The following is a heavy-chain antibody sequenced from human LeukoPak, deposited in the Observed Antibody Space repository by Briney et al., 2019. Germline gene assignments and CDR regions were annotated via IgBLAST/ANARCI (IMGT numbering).Heavy chain of an antibody. V-gene: IGHV4-59*08. Sequence: SETLSLTCTVSGGSTSSYYWSWIRQPPGKGLEWIGYIYYSGSTNYNPSLKSRVTIPVDTSKNQFSLKLSSVTAADTAVYYCARQTPLVGGGYYFDYWGQGTLVTVSS. CDR3: ARQTPLVGGGYYFDY. D-gene: IGHD1-26*01. CDR1: GGSTSSYY. CDR2: IYYSGST. J-gene: IGHJ4*02.